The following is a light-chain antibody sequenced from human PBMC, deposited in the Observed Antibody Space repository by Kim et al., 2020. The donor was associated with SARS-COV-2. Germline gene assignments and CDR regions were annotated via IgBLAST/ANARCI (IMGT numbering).Light chain of an antibody. V-gene: IGLV6-57*02. CDR3: QSYDSSNPWV. J-gene: IGLJ3*02. Sequence: KTVNISCTGSSGSIASNYVQWYQQRPGSAPTTVIYEDNQRPSGVPDRFSGSIDSSSNSASLTISGLKTEDEADYYCQSYDSSNPWVFGGGTQLTVL. CDR2: EDN. CDR1: SGSIASNY.